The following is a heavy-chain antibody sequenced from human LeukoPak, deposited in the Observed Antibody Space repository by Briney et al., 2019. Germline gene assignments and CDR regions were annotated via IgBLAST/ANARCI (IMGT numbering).Heavy chain of an antibody. Sequence: PSETLSLTCAVSGYSISSGYYWGWVRQAPGKGLEWIGSIYHTGSTDYNPSLKSRLTISVYMSKNQFSLNLRSVTAADTAVYYCARDKDDYVWGTYRWWGQGMLVTVSS. CDR3: ARDKDDYVWGTYRW. D-gene: IGHD3-16*02. J-gene: IGHJ4*02. CDR2: IYHTGST. V-gene: IGHV4-38-2*01. CDR1: GYSISSGYY.